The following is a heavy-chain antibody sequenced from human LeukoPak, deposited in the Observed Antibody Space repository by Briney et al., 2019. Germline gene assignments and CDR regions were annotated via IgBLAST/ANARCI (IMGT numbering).Heavy chain of an antibody. CDR1: GFTFSEYY. V-gene: IGHV3-11*01. J-gene: IGHJ4*02. Sequence: GGSLRLSCAVSGFTFSEYYMSWIRHAPGKGLEWVSYISSSGSTIYYADSVKGRFTISRDNAKNSLYLQMNSLRAEDTAVYYCSVMHRYYDGSGYWVQWGQGTLVTVSS. D-gene: IGHD3-22*01. CDR2: ISSSGSTI. CDR3: SVMHRYYDGSGYWVQ.